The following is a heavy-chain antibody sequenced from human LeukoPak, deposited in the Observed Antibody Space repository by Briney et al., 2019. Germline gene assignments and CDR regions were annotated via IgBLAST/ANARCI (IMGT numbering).Heavy chain of an antibody. D-gene: IGHD6-25*01. CDR2: ISYGGST. Sequence: SETLSLTCTVSGGSISSYYWTWIRQPPGRGLEWVGYISYGGSTNYNPSLKSRVTISVDTSTNQFSLKLSSVTAADTAMYYCARGGDSSGWNAWFDPWGHGTLVTVSS. CDR1: GGSISSYY. CDR3: ARGGDSSGWNAWFDP. V-gene: IGHV4-59*01. J-gene: IGHJ5*02.